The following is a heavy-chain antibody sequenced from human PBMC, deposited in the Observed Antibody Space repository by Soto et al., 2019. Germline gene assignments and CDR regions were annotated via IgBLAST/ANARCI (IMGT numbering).Heavy chain of an antibody. CDR1: GGSISSGGHY. J-gene: IGHJ4*02. Sequence: QVQLQESGPGLVKSSQTLSLTCTVSGGSISSGGHYWSWIRQHPGKGLEWIGYIYYSGSTYYNPSLKSRVTISVDTSKNQFSMKLSSVTAADSAVDYCVRGIGGYFHYWGQGSLVTVSS. V-gene: IGHV4-31*03. D-gene: IGHD3-3*02. CDR3: VRGIGGYFHY. CDR2: IYYSGST.